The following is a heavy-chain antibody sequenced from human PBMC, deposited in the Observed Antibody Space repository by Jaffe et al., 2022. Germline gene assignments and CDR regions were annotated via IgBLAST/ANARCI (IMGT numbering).Heavy chain of an antibody. D-gene: IGHD2-2*01. CDR1: GGSISSGSYY. V-gene: IGHV4-61*02. J-gene: IGHJ5*02. Sequence: QVQLQESGPGLVKPSQTLSLTCTVSGGSISSGSYYWSWIRQPAGKGLEWIGRIYTSGSTNYNPSLKSRVTISVDTSKNQFSLKLSSVTAADTAVYYCARSSQDIVVVPAAKNYRNWFDPWGQGTLVTVSS. CDR2: IYTSGST. CDR3: ARSSQDIVVVPAAKNYRNWFDP.